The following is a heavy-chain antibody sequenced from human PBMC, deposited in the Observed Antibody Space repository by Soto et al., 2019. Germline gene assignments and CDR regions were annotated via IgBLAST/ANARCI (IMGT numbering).Heavy chain of an antibody. CDR1: GFTLSSYG. J-gene: IGHJ4*02. CDR2: ISGSGGST. Sequence: PGGSLRLSCAASGFTLSSYGMSWVRQAPGKGLEWVSAISGSGGSTYYADSVKGRFTISIDNSKNTLYLQMNSLRAEDTAVYYCAKGAYYHGSGSYFPFDYWGQGTLVTVSS. CDR3: AKGAYYHGSGSYFPFDY. V-gene: IGHV3-23*01. D-gene: IGHD3-10*01.